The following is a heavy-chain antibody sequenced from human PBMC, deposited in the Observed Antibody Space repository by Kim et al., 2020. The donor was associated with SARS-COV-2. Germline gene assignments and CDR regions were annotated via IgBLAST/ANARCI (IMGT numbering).Heavy chain of an antibody. V-gene: IGHV3-7*01. CDR1: GFSFSNYW. CDR2: IRQDGSAR. Sequence: GGSLRLSCAASGFSFSNYWMSWVRQAPGKGLEWVATIRQDGSARYYVDSLNGRFTISRDNAKNSLSLQMNSLGAEDTGVYYCARDSLYCGGDCSFSDYWGQGTPVTVSS. CDR3: ARDSLYCGGDCSFSDY. D-gene: IGHD2-21*01. J-gene: IGHJ4*02.